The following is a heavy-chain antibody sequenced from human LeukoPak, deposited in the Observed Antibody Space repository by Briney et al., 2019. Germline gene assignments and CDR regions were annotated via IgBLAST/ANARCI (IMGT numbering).Heavy chain of an antibody. J-gene: IGHJ4*02. CDR1: GFTFSSYA. V-gene: IGHV3-23*01. Sequence: PGGSLRLSCAASGFTFSSYAMSWVRQAPGKGLEWVSVISGSGGSTYYADSVRGRFTISRDNSKNTLYLQMNSLRAEDTAVYYCAKDLAIVVVNNFDYWGQGTLVTVSS. D-gene: IGHD3-22*01. CDR2: ISGSGGST. CDR3: AKDLAIVVVNNFDY.